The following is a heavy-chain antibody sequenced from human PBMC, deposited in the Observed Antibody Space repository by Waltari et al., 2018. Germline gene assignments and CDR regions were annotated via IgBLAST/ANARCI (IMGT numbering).Heavy chain of an antibody. CDR3: ALDTGALWMDV. V-gene: IGHV1-46*01. CDR1: EYTFTSSY. J-gene: IGHJ6*02. Sequence: QVQLVQSGAEVKKPGASVKISCKTSEYTFTSSYIHWVRQAPGQGLEWMGIINPSGGSTIYAQKFQGRVTMTRDTSTSPVYMELSSLRSDDTAVYYCALDTGALWMDVWGQGTTVTVSS. D-gene: IGHD2-21*01. CDR2: INPSGGST.